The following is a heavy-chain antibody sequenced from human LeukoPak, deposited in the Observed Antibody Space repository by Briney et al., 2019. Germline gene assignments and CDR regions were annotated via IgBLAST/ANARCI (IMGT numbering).Heavy chain of an antibody. CDR2: ISWNSGSI. Sequence: GGSLRLSCAASGFTFDDYAMHWVRQAPGKGLEWVSGISWNSGSIGYADSVKGRFTISRDNAKNSLYLQMNSLRAEDTALYYCAKDLGRYYGSGSFGSHSYYYYGMDVWGQGTTVTVSS. CDR3: AKDLGRYYGSGSFGSHSYYYYGMDV. CDR1: GFTFDDYA. D-gene: IGHD3-10*01. V-gene: IGHV3-9*01. J-gene: IGHJ6*02.